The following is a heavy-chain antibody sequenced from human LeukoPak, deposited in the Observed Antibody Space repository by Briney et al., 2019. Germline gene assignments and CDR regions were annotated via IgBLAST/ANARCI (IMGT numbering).Heavy chain of an antibody. CDR2: ISYDGSNK. CDR1: GFTFSSYG. Sequence: GGSLRLSCAASGFTFSSYGMHWVRQAPGKGLEWVAVISYDGSNKYYADSVKGRFTISRDNSKNTLYLQMNSLRAEDTAVYYCAQETEDYYGSGSSYTYFDYWGQGTLVTVSS. CDR3: AQETEDYYGSGSSYTYFDY. V-gene: IGHV3-30*18. D-gene: IGHD3-10*01. J-gene: IGHJ4*02.